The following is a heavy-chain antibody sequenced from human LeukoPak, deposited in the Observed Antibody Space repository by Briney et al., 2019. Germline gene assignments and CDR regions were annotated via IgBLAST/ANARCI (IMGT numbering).Heavy chain of an antibody. CDR2: ISSSSSYI. J-gene: IGHJ4*02. D-gene: IGHD2-15*01. V-gene: IGHV3-21*01. CDR3: ARIFGAATIDY. Sequence: NPGGSLRLSCAASGFTFSSYSMNWVRQAPGKGLEWVSSISSSSSYIYYADSVKGRFTISRDNAKNSRYLQMNSLRAEDTVVYYCARIFGAATIDYWGQGTLVTVSS. CDR1: GFTFSSYS.